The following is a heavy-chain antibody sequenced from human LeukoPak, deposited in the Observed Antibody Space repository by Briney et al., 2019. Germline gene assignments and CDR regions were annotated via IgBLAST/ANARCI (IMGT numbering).Heavy chain of an antibody. Sequence: ASVKVSCKASGYTFTGYYMHWVRQAPGQGLEWMGWINPNSGGTNYAQKFQGRVTMTRDTSISTAYMELSRLRSDDTAVYYCAREKIGLVVPAAITAYFQHWGQGTLVTVSS. CDR2: INPNSGGT. V-gene: IGHV1-2*02. CDR1: GYTFTGYY. J-gene: IGHJ1*01. D-gene: IGHD2-2*02. CDR3: AREKIGLVVPAAITAYFQH.